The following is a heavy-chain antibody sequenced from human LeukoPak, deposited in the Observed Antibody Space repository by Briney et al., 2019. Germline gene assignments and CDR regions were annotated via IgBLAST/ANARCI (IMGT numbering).Heavy chain of an antibody. CDR1: DGSISSGDYY. CDR3: ARDHYDILTGYSPSYAFDI. Sequence: SETLSLTCTVSDGSISSGDYYWSWIRQPPGKGLEWIGYIYYSGSTYYNPSLKSRVTISVDTSKNQFSLKLSSVTAADTAVYYCARDHYDILTGYSPSYAFDIWGQGTMVTVSS. D-gene: IGHD3-9*01. J-gene: IGHJ3*02. CDR2: IYYSGST. V-gene: IGHV4-30-4*01.